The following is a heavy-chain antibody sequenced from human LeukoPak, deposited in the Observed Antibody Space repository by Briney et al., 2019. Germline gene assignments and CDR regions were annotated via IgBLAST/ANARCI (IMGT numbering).Heavy chain of an antibody. CDR2: ISYSGST. J-gene: IGHJ4*02. V-gene: IGHV4-39*07. CDR3: ARVGRGYSYGGGTHFDY. Sequence: SETLSLTCTVSGGSIRSTSYYWGWIRQPPGKGLEWIGSISYSGSTYHNPSLKSRVSISADTSKNQLSLKLSSVTAADTAVYYCARVGRGYSYGGGTHFDYWGQGTLVTVSS. CDR1: GGSIRSTSYY. D-gene: IGHD5-18*01.